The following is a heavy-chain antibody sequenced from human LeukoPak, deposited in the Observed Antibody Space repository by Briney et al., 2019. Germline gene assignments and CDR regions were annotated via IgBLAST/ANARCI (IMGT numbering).Heavy chain of an antibody. V-gene: IGHV3-74*01. CDR1: GFTVTSNW. CDR2: IDDAGSGT. CDR3: ATVFDL. J-gene: IGHJ4*02. Sequence: GGSLRLSCAASGFTVTSNWIHWVRQAPGKGLVWVSRIDDAGSGTSYADSVKGRFTISRDTAKNTVYLQMNSLRVDDTAVYYCATVFDLWGQGTLVTDSS.